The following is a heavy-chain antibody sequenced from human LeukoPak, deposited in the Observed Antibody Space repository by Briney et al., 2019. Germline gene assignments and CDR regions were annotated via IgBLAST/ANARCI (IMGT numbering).Heavy chain of an antibody. CDR1: GFTFSSYG. D-gene: IGHD3-3*01. Sequence: GGSLRLSSAASGFTFSSYGMHWVRQAPGKGLEWVAVISYDGSNKYYADSVKGRFTISRDNSKNTLYLQMNSLRAEDTAVYYCAKENNYDFWSGYLFDYWGQGTLVTVSS. J-gene: IGHJ4*02. CDR3: AKENNYDFWSGYLFDY. V-gene: IGHV3-30*18. CDR2: ISYDGSNK.